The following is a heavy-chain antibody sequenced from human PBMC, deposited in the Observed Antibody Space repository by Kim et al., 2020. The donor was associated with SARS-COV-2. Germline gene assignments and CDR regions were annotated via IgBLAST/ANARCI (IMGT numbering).Heavy chain of an antibody. D-gene: IGHD4-17*01. Sequence: GGSLRLSCAASGFTFSDYAMHWVRQAPGKGLEWVSLISWDGGSTYYADSVKGRFTISRDNSKNSLYLQMNSLRTEDTALYYCAKDYGDYDASGAYYGMDVWGQGTMVTVSS. CDR2: ISWDGGST. CDR1: GFTFSDYA. J-gene: IGHJ6*02. CDR3: AKDYGDYDASGAYYGMDV. V-gene: IGHV3-43*02.